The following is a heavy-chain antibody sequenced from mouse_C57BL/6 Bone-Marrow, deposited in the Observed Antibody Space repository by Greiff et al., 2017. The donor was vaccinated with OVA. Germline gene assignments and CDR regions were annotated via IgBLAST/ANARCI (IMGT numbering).Heavy chain of an antibody. D-gene: IGHD1-1*01. J-gene: IGHJ4*01. V-gene: IGHV2-9-1*01. Sequence: VKLQESGPGLVAPSQSLSITCTVSGFSLTSYAISWVRQPPGKGLEWLGVIWTGGGTNYNSALKSRLSISKDNSKSQVFLKMNSLQTDDTARYYGARKSPSLLLGAMDYWGQGTSVTVSS. CDR2: IWTGGGT. CDR3: ARKSPSLLLGAMDY. CDR1: GFSLTSYA.